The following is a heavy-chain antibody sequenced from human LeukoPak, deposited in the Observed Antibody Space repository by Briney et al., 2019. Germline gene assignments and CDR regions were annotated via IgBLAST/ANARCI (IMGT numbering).Heavy chain of an antibody. D-gene: IGHD6-25*01. CDR2: IRYDGSSK. CDR3: ARVYSSADAFDI. V-gene: IGHV3-30*02. J-gene: IGHJ3*02. CDR1: RFIFSSYG. Sequence: PGGSLRLSCAASRFIFSSYGMHWVRQSPGKGLEWVAFIRYDGSSKYYADSVKGRFTISRDNAKNSLYLQMNSLRAEDTAVYYCARVYSSADAFDIWGQGTMVTVSS.